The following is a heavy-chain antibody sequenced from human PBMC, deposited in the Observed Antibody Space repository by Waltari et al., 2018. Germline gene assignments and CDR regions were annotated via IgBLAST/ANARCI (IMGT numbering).Heavy chain of an antibody. CDR1: GGSISSYY. CDR3: ARGYYYMDV. Sequence: QVQLQESGSGLVKPSETLSLTCTVSGGSISSYYWSWIRQPPGKGLEWIGYIYFSGSTNYNPSLKSRVPISVDTSQNQFSLKLSSVTAADTAVYYCARGYYYMDVWGKGTTVTVSS. V-gene: IGHV4-59*01. J-gene: IGHJ6*03. CDR2: IYFSGST.